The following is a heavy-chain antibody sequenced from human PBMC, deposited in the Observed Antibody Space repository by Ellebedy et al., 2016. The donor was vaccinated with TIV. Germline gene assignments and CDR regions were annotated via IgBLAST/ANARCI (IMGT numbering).Heavy chain of an antibody. CDR2: IHYTGST. CDR3: ARVGLGYYDTANFDY. CDR1: GGSISSGAYY. V-gene: IGHV4-31*03. Sequence: MPSETLSLTCTVSGGSISSGAYYWSWIRQHPGKGLEWIGYIHYTGSTYSNPSLRSRVIISVDKSKNQFSLKLNSVTAADTAVYYCARVGLGYYDTANFDYWGQGTLVTVSS. J-gene: IGHJ4*02. D-gene: IGHD3-22*01.